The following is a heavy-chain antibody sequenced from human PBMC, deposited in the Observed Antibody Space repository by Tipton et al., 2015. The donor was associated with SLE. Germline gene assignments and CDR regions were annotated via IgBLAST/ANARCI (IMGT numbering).Heavy chain of an antibody. CDR1: GDSISNVNYY. J-gene: IGHJ4*02. CDR3: ARMDYSDYYLDY. D-gene: IGHD4-11*01. V-gene: IGHV4-30-4*08. CDR2: VYYSGNT. Sequence: TLSLTCTVSGDSISNVNYYWNWLRQRPGKGLEWIGYVYYSGNTLYNPSLRSRVTMSLDTSKNQFSLKLRSLTAADSAMYFCARMDYSDYYLDYWGQGTLVTVSS.